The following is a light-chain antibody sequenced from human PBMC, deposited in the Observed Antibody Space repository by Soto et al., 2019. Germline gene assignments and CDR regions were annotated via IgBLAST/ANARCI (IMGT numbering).Light chain of an antibody. CDR1: QSFTTSQ. V-gene: IGKV3-20*01. CDR2: GAS. CDR3: QQYASSPRT. Sequence: EIVLTQSPGTLSLSPGERATLFCRASQSFTTSQLAWYQQRPGQAPRVLIFGASRRATGIPDRFSGSGSGTDFTLTINRLEPEDSAVYYCQQYASSPRTFGQGTTVEIK. J-gene: IGKJ1*01.